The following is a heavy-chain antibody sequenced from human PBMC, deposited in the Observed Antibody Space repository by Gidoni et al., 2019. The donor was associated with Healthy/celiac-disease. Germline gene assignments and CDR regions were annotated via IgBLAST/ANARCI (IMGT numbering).Heavy chain of an antibody. CDR2: IYPGDSAT. J-gene: IGHJ4*02. D-gene: IGHD3-10*01. V-gene: IGHV5-51*01. CDR1: GYSFTSYW. CDR3: ARRGGSGSYYYFDY. Sequence: EVQLVQSGAEVIKPGGCLKHPGRGSGYSFTSYWIGWVRQMPGKGLEWMGIIYPGDSATRYSPSFQGQFTISADKSISTAYLQWSSLKASDTAMYYCARRGGSGSYYYFDYWGQGTLVTVSS.